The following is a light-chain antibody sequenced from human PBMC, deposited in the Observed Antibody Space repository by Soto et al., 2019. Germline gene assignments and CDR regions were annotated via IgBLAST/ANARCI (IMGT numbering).Light chain of an antibody. CDR2: GAS. V-gene: IGKV3-20*01. CDR1: QSASSSY. J-gene: IGKJ1*01. CDR3: QQYGSSATWT. Sequence: EIVLTQSPGTLSLSPGERATLSCRASQSASSSYLAWYQQKPGQAPRLLIYGASSRATGIPDRFSGSGSGTDFTLTISRLEPEDFAVYYCQQYGSSATWTFGQGTKVEIK.